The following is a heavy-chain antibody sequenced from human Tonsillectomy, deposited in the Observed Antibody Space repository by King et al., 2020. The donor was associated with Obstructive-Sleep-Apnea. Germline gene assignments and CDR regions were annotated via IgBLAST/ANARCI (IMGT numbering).Heavy chain of an antibody. V-gene: IGHV4-59*01. D-gene: IGHD5-18*01. CDR2: IYYTGCT. CDR1: GGSISTYY. CDR3: ATSGYSYGPIDY. Sequence: VQLQESGPGLVKPSETLSLTCTVSGGSISTYYCSWIRQPPGKGLEWIGYIYYTGCTNHNPSLKSRVTISVDTSKSQFSLNLSPVTAADTAVYYCATSGYSYGPIDYWGQGTLVTVSS. J-gene: IGHJ4*02.